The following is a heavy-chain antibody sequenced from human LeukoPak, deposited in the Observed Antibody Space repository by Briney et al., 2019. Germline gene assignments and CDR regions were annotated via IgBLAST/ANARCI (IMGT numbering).Heavy chain of an antibody. CDR1: GCTFTAYY. J-gene: IGHJ4*02. D-gene: IGHD5-24*01. V-gene: IGHV1-2*02. CDR2: INPNSGGT. CDR3: ARDGRDGYNLVHY. Sequence: ASVKVSCTASGCTFTAYYIHWVRQAPGQGLEWMGWINPNSGGTNYAQKFQGRVTMTRDTSISAVYMELNRLRSDDTAVYYCARDGRDGYNLVHYWGQGTLVTVSS.